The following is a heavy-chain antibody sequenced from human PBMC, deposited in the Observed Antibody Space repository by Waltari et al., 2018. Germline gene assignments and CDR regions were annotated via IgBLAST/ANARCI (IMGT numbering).Heavy chain of an antibody. Sequence: EVQVVESGGGLVQPGGSLKLSCATSGFTFSGSTIHWVRQTSGKGLEWIGPIRSKPNNYATRYTASVEGRFTISRDDSENTAYLQMSSLMTEDTAVYYCTGGAVTGTDFWGQGTLVTVSS. CDR2: IRSKPNNYAT. V-gene: IGHV3-73*01. CDR3: TGGAVTGTDF. CDR1: GFTFSGST. J-gene: IGHJ4*02. D-gene: IGHD6-13*01.